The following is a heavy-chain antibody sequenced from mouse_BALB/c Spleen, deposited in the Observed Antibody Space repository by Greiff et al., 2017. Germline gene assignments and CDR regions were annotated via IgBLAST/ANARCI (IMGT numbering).Heavy chain of an antibody. CDR2: INPSTGYT. CDR3: AREDYGNWFAY. Sequence: VQLQQSGAELAKPGASVKMSCKASGYTFTSYWMHWVKQRPGQGLEWIGYINPSTGYTEYNQKFKDKATLTADKSSSTAYMQLSSLTSEDSAVYYCAREDYGNWFAYWGQGTLVTVSA. D-gene: IGHD2-1*01. CDR1: GYTFTSYW. V-gene: IGHV1-7*01. J-gene: IGHJ3*01.